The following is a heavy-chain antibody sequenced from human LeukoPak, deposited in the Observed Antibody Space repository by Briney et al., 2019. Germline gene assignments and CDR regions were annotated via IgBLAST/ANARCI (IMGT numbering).Heavy chain of an antibody. V-gene: IGHV1-18*01. CDR2: ISAYNGNT. Sequence: GASVKVSCKASGYTFTSYGISWVRQAPGQGLEWMGWISAYNGNTNYAQKLQGRVTMTTDTSTSTAYMELRSLRSEDTAVYYCARDADIAAAGGYYFDYWGQGTLVTVSS. D-gene: IGHD6-13*01. CDR3: ARDADIAAAGGYYFDY. CDR1: GYTFTSYG. J-gene: IGHJ4*02.